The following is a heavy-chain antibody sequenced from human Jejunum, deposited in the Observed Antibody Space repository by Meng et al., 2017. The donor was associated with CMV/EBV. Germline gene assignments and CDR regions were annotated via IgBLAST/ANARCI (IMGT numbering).Heavy chain of an antibody. CDR1: GFTFNKYA. D-gene: IGHD2/OR15-2a*01. V-gene: IGHV3-30-3*01. J-gene: IGHJ4*02. Sequence: GFTFNKYAIHWVRRAPGKGLEWVALVSHDAVTKQYADSVQGRLTISRDNSQNTVVLQMDSLRGEDTAVYYCAAEYRLLNTPYFEYWGQGTVVTVSS. CDR3: AAEYRLLNTPYFEY. CDR2: VSHDAVTK.